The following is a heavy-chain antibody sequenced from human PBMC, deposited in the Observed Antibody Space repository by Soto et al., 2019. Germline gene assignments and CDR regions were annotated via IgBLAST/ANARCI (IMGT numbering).Heavy chain of an antibody. CDR3: VKAYSSSWYYFDY. J-gene: IGHJ4*02. Sequence: XGSLRLSCSASGVTFSSYAMHWVRQAPGKGLEYVSAISSNGGSTYYADSVKGRFTISRDNSKNTLYLQMSSLRAEDTAVYYCVKAYSSSWYYFDYWGQGTLVTVSS. D-gene: IGHD6-13*01. CDR1: GVTFSSYA. CDR2: ISSNGGST. V-gene: IGHV3-64D*06.